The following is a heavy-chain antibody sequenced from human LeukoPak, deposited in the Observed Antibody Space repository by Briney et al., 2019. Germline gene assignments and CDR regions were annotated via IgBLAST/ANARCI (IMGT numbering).Heavy chain of an antibody. CDR2: INPNSGGT. J-gene: IGHJ4*02. D-gene: IGHD1-26*01. V-gene: IGHV1-2*02. Sequence: ASVKVSCKASGYTFTGYYMHWVRQAPGQGLEWMGWINPNSGGTNYAQKFQGRVTMTRDTSISTAYMELSRLRSDDTAVYYCARSRKYSGSYSNYFDYWGQGTLVTVSS. CDR1: GYTFTGYY. CDR3: ARSRKYSGSYSNYFDY.